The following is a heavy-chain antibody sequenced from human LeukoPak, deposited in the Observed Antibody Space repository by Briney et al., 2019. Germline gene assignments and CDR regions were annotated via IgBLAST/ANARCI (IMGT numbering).Heavy chain of an antibody. J-gene: IGHJ4*02. CDR1: GGAISSSSYY. V-gene: IGHV4-61*05. CDR2: IYTSGST. D-gene: IGHD3-22*01. CDR3: ARVIHGYYYDSSGYYISSGYFDY. Sequence: SSETLSLTCIVSGGAISSSSYYWGWIRQPPGKGLEWIGRIYTSGSTNYNPSLKSRVTMSVDTSKNQFSLKLSSVTAADTAVYYCARVIHGYYYDSSGYYISSGYFDYWGQGTLVTVSS.